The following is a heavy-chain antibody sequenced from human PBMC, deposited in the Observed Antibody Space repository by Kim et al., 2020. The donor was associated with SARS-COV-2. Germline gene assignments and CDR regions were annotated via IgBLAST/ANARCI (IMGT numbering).Heavy chain of an antibody. J-gene: IGHJ6*02. D-gene: IGHD6-13*01. CDR3: ARDLGSSSLDV. CDR2: INHSGST. Sequence: SETLSLTCAVYGGSFSGYYWSWIRQPPGKGLEWIGEINHSGSTNYNPSLKSRVTISVDTSKNQFSLKLSSVTAADTAVYYCARDLGSSSLDVWGQGTTVTVSS. CDR1: GGSFSGYY. V-gene: IGHV4-34*01.